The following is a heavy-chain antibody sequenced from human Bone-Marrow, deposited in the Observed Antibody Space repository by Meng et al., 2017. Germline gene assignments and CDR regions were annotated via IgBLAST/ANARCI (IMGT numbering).Heavy chain of an antibody. CDR3: ARAIATRPDVFDY. Sequence: QVHLQESGPGLVKPSETLSLTCTVSSGSINSYFWSWIRHPPGKGPEWIGYISYSGSTNYNPSLKSRVTISVDTSKNQFSLKLSSVTAADTAVYYCARAIATRPDVFDYWGQGTLVTVSS. J-gene: IGHJ4*02. D-gene: IGHD6-6*01. CDR1: SGSINSYF. CDR2: ISYSGST. V-gene: IGHV4-59*01.